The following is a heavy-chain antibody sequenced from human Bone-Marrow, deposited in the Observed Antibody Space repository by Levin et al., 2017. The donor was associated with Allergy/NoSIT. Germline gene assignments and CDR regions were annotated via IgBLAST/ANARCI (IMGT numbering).Heavy chain of an antibody. Sequence: LSFTCAASGFTFSSYWMSWVRQAPGKGLEWVANIKQDGSEKNYVDSVKGRFTISRDNAKNSLYLQMNSLRAEDTAFHYCAREEEYSYGFAEYWGQGTLVTVSS. CDR2: IKQDGSEK. CDR3: AREEEYSYGFAEY. V-gene: IGHV3-7*01. J-gene: IGHJ4*02. CDR1: GFTFSSYW. D-gene: IGHD5-18*01.